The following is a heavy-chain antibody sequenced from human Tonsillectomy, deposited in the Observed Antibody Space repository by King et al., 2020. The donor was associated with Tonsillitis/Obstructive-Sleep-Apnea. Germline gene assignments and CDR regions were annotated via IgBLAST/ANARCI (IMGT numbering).Heavy chain of an antibody. Sequence: VQLVESGGGLVQPGRSLRLSCAASGFTFDDFAMHWVRQATGKGLEWVSGISWNSGSIDYADSVKGRFTTSRDNAKNSLYLQMNSLRAEDTALYYCAKDISATSYYMDVWGKGTTVIVSS. V-gene: IGHV3-9*01. J-gene: IGHJ6*03. CDR1: GFTFDDFA. CDR2: ISWNSGSI. D-gene: IGHD5-12*01. CDR3: AKDISATSYYMDV.